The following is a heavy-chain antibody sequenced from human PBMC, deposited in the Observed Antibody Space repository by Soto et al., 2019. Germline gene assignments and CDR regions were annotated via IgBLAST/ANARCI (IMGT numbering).Heavy chain of an antibody. CDR3: ARSPPHYGDYGPFDY. D-gene: IGHD4-17*01. CDR1: GYTFTSYG. CDR2: ISAYNGNT. Sequence: QVQLVQSGAEVKKPGASVKVSCKASGYTFTSYGISWVRQAPGQGLEWMGWISAYNGNTNYAQKLQGRVTMTTDTSTRTAYMELRSLRSDDTAVYYCARSPPHYGDYGPFDYWGQGTLVTVSS. J-gene: IGHJ4*02. V-gene: IGHV1-18*01.